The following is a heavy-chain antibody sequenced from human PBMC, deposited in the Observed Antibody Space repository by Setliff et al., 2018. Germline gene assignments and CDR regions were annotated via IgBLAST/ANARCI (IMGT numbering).Heavy chain of an antibody. Sequence: ASVKVSCKTSPYSFSGYYIHWVRQAPGQGLEWMGWINTNSGDTRYAQKFQGRVTMTRETSISTAYMELSRLRSDDTAVYYCARTKGFVDGYLDPWGQGTLVTVSS. V-gene: IGHV1-2*02. CDR2: INTNSGDT. D-gene: IGHD3-10*01. CDR1: PYSFSGYY. J-gene: IGHJ5*02. CDR3: ARTKGFVDGYLDP.